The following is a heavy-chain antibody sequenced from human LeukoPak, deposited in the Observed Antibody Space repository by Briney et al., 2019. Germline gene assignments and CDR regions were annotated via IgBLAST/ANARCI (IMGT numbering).Heavy chain of an antibody. CDR1: GDHFTNYY. CDR2: INPDNSSR. J-gene: IGHJ3*01. D-gene: IGHD5-24*01. CDR3: ARAEITSDGYNSAFDV. V-gene: IGHV1-46*01. Sequence: RASVKVSCKVSGDHFTNYYIHWVRQAPGQGLEWMGIINPDNSSRHYAQQFQGRVTMTSDMSTSTVYMELGGPRSEDTAIYYCARAEITSDGYNSAFDVWGQGTMVTVSS.